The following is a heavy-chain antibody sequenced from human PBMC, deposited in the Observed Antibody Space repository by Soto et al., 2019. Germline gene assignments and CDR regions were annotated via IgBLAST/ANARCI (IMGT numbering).Heavy chain of an antibody. J-gene: IGHJ3*02. CDR1: GFTFSSYA. Sequence: GGSLRLSCAASGFTFSSYAMHWVRQAPGKGLEYVSAISSNGGSTYYANSVKGRFTISRDNSKNTLYLQMGSLRAEDMAVYDCARDGDGMYYYDSSANRGAFDIWGQGTMVTVSS. V-gene: IGHV3-64*01. D-gene: IGHD3-22*01. CDR3: ARDGDGMYYYDSSANRGAFDI. CDR2: ISSNGGST.